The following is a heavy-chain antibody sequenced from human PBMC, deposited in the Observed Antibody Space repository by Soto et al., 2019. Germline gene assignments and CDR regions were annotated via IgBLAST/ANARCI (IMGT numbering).Heavy chain of an antibody. CDR2: IYYSGST. CDR3: ARDSRVEMDTDAFDI. D-gene: IGHD5-18*01. Sequence: SETLSLTCTVSGGSISSYYWSWIRQPPGKGLEWIGYIYYSGSTNYNPSLKSRVTISVDTSKNQFSLKLSSVTAADTAVYYCARDSRVEMDTDAFDIWGQGTMVTVAS. CDR1: GGSISSYY. V-gene: IGHV4-59*01. J-gene: IGHJ3*02.